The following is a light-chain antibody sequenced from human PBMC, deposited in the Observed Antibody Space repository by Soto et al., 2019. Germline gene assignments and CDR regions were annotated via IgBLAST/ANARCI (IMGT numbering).Light chain of an antibody. CDR1: SSDVGGYNY. CDR3: SSYAGSNNWV. CDR2: EVS. V-gene: IGLV2-8*01. J-gene: IGLJ3*02. Sequence: QSALTQPPSASGSPGQSVTISCTGTSSDVGGYNYVSWYQQHPGKAPKLMIYEVSKRPSGVPDRFSGSKSGNTASLTVSGLKAEDEADYNCSSYAGSNNWVFGGGTKVTVL.